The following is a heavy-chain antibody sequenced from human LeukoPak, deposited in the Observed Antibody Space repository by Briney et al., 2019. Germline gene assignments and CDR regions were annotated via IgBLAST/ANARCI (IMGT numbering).Heavy chain of an antibody. Sequence: SETLSLTCAVYGGSFSGYYWSWIRQPPGQGLEWIGEINHSGSTNYNPSLKSRVTISVDTSKNQFSLKLSSVTAADTAVYYCAQLRGYFDLWGRGTLVTVSS. D-gene: IGHD5-24*01. CDR3: AQLRGYFDL. J-gene: IGHJ2*01. CDR2: INHSGST. V-gene: IGHV4-34*01. CDR1: GGSFSGYY.